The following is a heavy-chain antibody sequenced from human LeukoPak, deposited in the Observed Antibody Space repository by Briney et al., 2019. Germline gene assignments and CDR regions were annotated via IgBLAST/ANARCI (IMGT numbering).Heavy chain of an antibody. CDR1: GYSFTRYY. V-gene: IGHV1-18*04. D-gene: IGHD1-26*01. Sequence: ASVKVSCKTSGYSFTRYYIHWVRQAPGQGLEWMGWISAYNGNTNYAQMLQGRVTMTTDTSTSTAYMELRSLRSDDTAVYYCARDPQQLVGATGGGFNFWGQGTLVTVSS. CDR3: ARDPQQLVGATGGGFNF. J-gene: IGHJ4*02. CDR2: ISAYNGNT.